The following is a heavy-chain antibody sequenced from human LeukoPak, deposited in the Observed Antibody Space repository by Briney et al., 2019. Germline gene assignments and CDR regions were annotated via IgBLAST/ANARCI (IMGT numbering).Heavy chain of an antibody. CDR3: ARVISGIAVAPYFDY. Sequence: SETLSLTCTVSGYSISSGYYWGWIRQPPGKGLEWIGSIFHSGSTYYNPSLKSRVTISVDTSKNQFSLRLSSVTAADTAVYYCARVISGIAVAPYFDYWGQGTLVTVSS. CDR2: IFHSGST. CDR1: GYSISSGYY. V-gene: IGHV4-38-2*02. D-gene: IGHD6-19*01. J-gene: IGHJ4*02.